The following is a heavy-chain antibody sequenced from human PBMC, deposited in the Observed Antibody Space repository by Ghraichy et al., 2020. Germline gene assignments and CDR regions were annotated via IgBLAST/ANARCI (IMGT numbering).Heavy chain of an antibody. CDR2: VTGNGGST. V-gene: IGHV3-23*01. CDR1: GFTFSIYA. J-gene: IGHJ4*02. CDR3: AKDRGGNWGPSEGFDH. Sequence: GGSLRLSCAASGFTFSIYAMSWVRQAPGKGLEWVSAVTGNGGSTYYADSVKGRFTISRDNSKNTLYLQMNSLRAEDTAVYYCAKDRGGNWGPSEGFDHWGQGTLVTVSS. D-gene: IGHD7-27*01.